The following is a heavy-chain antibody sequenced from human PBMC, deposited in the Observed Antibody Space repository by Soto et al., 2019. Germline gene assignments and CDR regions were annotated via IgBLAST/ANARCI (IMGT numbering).Heavy chain of an antibody. CDR2: IIPVFGTA. CDR1: GGSLSNYG. V-gene: IGHV1-69*12. CDR3: ARGDATKIVVTTYYAMDV. D-gene: IGHD3-9*01. Sequence: QVQLVQSGAEVKKPGSSVKVSCKASGGSLSNYGISWWRQAPGQGLEWMGGIIPVFGTANYAQKFQGRVTITADESTSIVYMDVTSLRSEDTAVYYCARGDATKIVVTTYYAMDVWGQGTTVTVSS. J-gene: IGHJ6*02.